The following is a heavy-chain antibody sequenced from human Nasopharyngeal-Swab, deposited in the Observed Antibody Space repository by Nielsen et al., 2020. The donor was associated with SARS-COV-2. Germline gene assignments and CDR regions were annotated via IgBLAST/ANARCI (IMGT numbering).Heavy chain of an antibody. Sequence: ASVKVSCKASGYTFTSYGIGWVRQAPGQGLEWMGWISAYNGNTNYAQKLQGRVTMTTDTSTSTAYMELRSLRSDDTAVYYCAREYYYDSSGYYPMDVWGQGTTVTVSS. D-gene: IGHD3-22*01. J-gene: IGHJ6*02. CDR2: ISAYNGNT. CDR3: AREYYYDSSGYYPMDV. CDR1: GYTFTSYG. V-gene: IGHV1-18*01.